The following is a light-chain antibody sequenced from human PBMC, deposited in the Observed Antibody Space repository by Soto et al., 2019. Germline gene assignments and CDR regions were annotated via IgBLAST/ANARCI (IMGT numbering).Light chain of an antibody. CDR1: QSVSSY. J-gene: IGKJ5*01. CDR3: QQRSNWIT. CDR2: DAS. Sequence: EIVLTQSPVTLSLSPGERATLSCRASQSVSSYLAWFQQKPGQPPRILIYDASNRATGIPARFSGSGSGTDFTLTISSLESEDFAVYYCQQRSNWITLGQGTRLEIK. V-gene: IGKV3-11*01.